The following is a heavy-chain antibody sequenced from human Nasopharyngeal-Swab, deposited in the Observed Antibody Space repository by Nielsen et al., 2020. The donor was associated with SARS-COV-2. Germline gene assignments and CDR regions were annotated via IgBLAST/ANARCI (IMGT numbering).Heavy chain of an antibody. D-gene: IGHD6-19*01. CDR1: GGSITSDNYY. CDR3: ARHGGYSSGWNIRFDP. CDR2: IYYNGRT. V-gene: IGHV4-39*01. Sequence: SETLSLTCTVSGGSITSDNYYWAWIRQSPEKGLEWIGSIYYNGRTYYNPSLQSRLTISVDTAKKQFSLRLKSVTAADTAVYYCARHGGYSSGWNIRFDPWGQGTLVTVSS. J-gene: IGHJ5*02.